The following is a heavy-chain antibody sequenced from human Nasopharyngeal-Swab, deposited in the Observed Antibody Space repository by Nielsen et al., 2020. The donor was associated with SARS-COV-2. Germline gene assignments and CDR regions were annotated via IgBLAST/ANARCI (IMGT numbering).Heavy chain of an antibody. Sequence: GGSLRLSCAASGFTFSSHAMSWVRQAPGKGLEWVAGISGSGGNTYYTDSVKGRFTISRDNSKNTLYLQMNSLRAEDTAVYYCARDRGSYGFDYWGQGTLVTVSS. D-gene: IGHD1-26*01. CDR3: ARDRGSYGFDY. J-gene: IGHJ4*02. CDR2: ISGSGGNT. V-gene: IGHV3-23*01. CDR1: GFTFSSHA.